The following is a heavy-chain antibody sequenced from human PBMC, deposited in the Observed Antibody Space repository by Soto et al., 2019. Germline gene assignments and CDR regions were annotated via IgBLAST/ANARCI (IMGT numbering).Heavy chain of an antibody. CDR3: AKVFFAVDAFDI. CDR1: GFTFSSYG. Sequence: LRLSCAASGFTFSSYGMHWVRQAPGKGLEWVAVISYDGSNKYYADSVKGRFTISRGNSKNTLYLQMNSLRAEDTAVYYCAKVFFAVDAFDIWGQGTMVTVSS. CDR2: ISYDGSNK. V-gene: IGHV3-30*18. J-gene: IGHJ3*02.